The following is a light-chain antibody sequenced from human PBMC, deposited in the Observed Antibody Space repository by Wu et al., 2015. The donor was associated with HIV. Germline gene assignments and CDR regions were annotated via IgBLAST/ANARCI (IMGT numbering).Light chain of an antibody. CDR1: QSVSSY. J-gene: IGKJ2*03. V-gene: IGKV3-11*01. Sequence: EIVLTQSPATLSLSPGERATLSCRASQSVSSYLAWYQQKPGQAPRLLIYDASNRATGIPARFSGSGSGTDFTLTISRLEPEDFAVYYCQQYGNSPVWSFGQGTKLEIK. CDR3: QQYGNSPVWS. CDR2: DAS.